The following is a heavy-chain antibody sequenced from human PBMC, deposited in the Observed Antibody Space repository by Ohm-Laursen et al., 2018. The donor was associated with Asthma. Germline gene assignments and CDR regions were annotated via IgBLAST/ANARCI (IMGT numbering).Heavy chain of an antibody. V-gene: IGHV7-4-1*02. D-gene: IGHD3-10*01. CDR2: INTNTGNP. Sequence: ASVKVSCKVSGYTFTGYYMHWVRQAPGQGLEWMGWINTNTGNPTYAQGFTGRFVFSLDTSVSTAYLQISSLKAEDTAVYYCARLGSGIAWWGQGTLVTVSS. J-gene: IGHJ4*02. CDR1: GYTFTGYY. CDR3: ARLGSGIAW.